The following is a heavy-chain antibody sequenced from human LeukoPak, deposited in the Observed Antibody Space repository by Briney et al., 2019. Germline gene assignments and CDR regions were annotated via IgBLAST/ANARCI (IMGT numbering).Heavy chain of an antibody. Sequence: GSLRLSCAASGFTFSSYSMNWVRQAPGKGLEWIGEIYHTGTTNYNLSLKSRVTISVDKSKNQFSLKLSSVTAADTAVYYCARNGGNSDVDYWGQGTLVTVSS. CDR3: ARNGGNSDVDY. CDR1: GFTFSSYS. J-gene: IGHJ4*02. D-gene: IGHD4-23*01. CDR2: IYHTGTT. V-gene: IGHV4-4*02.